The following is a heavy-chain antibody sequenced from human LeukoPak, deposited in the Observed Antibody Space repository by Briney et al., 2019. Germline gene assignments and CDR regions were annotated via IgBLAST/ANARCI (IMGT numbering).Heavy chain of an antibody. V-gene: IGHV4-4*07. CDR2: IYTSGST. D-gene: IGHD3-9*01. J-gene: IGHJ4*02. Sequence: SETLSLTCTVSGGSISSYYWSWIRQPAGKGLEWIGRIYTSGSTNYNPSLKSRVTMSVDTSKNQFSLQLSSVTAADTAVYYCARLNYDILTGYWGYFDYWGQGTLVTVSS. CDR1: GGSISSYY. CDR3: ARLNYDILTGYWGYFDY.